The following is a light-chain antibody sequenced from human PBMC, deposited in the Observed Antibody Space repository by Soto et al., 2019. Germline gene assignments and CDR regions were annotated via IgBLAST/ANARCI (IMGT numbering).Light chain of an antibody. CDR1: QSVGSN. J-gene: IGKJ1*01. CDR3: QQYNNWPPTWT. CDR2: GAS. V-gene: IGKV3-15*01. Sequence: EMVMTQSPATLSVSPGERATLSCRASQSVGSNLAWYQQKPGQAPRLLIFGASTRATGIPARFSGSGSGTEFTLTISSLQSEDFAVYYCQQYNNWPPTWTFGQGTKVEIK.